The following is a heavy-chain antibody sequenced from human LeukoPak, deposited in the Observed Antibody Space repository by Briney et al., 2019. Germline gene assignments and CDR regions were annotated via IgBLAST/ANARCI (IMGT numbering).Heavy chain of an antibody. CDR1: GFTFSDYY. D-gene: IGHD6-19*01. Sequence: GGSLRLSCAASGFTFSDYYMSWIRQAPGKGLEWVSAISGSGSSTYYADSVKGRFTISRDNSKNTLYLQMNSLRAGDTAVYYCARGRSVWSELDYWGQGTLVTVSS. CDR3: ARGRSVWSELDY. CDR2: ISGSGSST. J-gene: IGHJ4*02. V-gene: IGHV3-23*01.